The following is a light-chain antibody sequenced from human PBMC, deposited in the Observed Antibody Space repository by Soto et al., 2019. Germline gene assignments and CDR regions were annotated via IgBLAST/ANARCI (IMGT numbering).Light chain of an antibody. J-gene: IGKJ4*01. CDR1: QSTSNW. V-gene: IGKV1-5*01. CDR2: GAS. CDR3: QQYNTFLT. Sequence: DIQMTQSPSTLSASVGDRVTITCRASQSTSNWLAWYQQKPGKAPKLLISGASSLESGVPSRFSGRGSGTEFTLTISSLQPDDFATYYCQQYNTFLTFGGGTKVEIK.